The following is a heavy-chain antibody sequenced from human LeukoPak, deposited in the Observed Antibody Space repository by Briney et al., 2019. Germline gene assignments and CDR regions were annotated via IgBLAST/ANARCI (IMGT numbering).Heavy chain of an antibody. CDR2: IIVASGAT. Sequence: SVKVSCKASGFTFSTSAVQWVRQARGQRLEWIGWIIVASGATNYAQSLQGRLTITRDMSTGTAYMDLSSLRSDDTAVYYCAAELYGGNSDCCNFELWGQGTVVTVSS. CDR3: AAELYGGNSDCCNFEL. V-gene: IGHV1-58*01. CDR1: GFTFSTSA. J-gene: IGHJ3*01. D-gene: IGHD4-23*01.